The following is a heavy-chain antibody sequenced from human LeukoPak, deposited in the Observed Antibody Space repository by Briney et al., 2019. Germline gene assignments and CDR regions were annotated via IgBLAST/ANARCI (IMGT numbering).Heavy chain of an antibody. J-gene: IGHJ4*02. Sequence: GGSLRLSCAASGFTFSSYAMSWVCQAPGKGLEWVSAISGSGGSTYYADSVKGRFTISRDNSKNTLYLQMNSLRAEDTAVYYCDPFDVTTSPDHPAPDYWGQGTLVTVSS. V-gene: IGHV3-23*01. CDR3: DPFDVTTSPDHPAPDY. D-gene: IGHD4-17*01. CDR1: GFTFSSYA. CDR2: ISGSGGST.